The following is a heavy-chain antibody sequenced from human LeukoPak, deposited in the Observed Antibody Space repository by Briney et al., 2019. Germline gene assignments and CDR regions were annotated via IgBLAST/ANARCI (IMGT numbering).Heavy chain of an antibody. CDR3: AKEGRWLQIDY. CDR2: ISWNSGSI. Sequence: GGSLRLSCAASGFTFDDYAMHWVRQAPGKGLEWVSGISWNSGSIGYADSVKGRFTISRDNAKNSLYLQMNSLRAEDTALYYCAKEGRWLQIDYWGQGTLVTVSS. D-gene: IGHD5-24*01. CDR1: GFTFDDYA. V-gene: IGHV3-9*01. J-gene: IGHJ4*02.